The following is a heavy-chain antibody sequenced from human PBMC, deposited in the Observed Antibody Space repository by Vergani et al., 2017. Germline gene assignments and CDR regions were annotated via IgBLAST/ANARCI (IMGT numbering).Heavy chain of an antibody. CDR1: GFTSSSYG. J-gene: IGHJ4*02. Sequence: QVQLVESGGGVVQPGRSLRLSCAASGFTSSSYGMHWVRQGPGKGLEWVAVISYDGSNKYYADSVKGRFTISRDNSKNTRYLQMNSLRAEDTAVYYCAKADGIAVATAFFDCGGGGTLVTVSA. CDR2: ISYDGSNK. V-gene: IGHV3-30*18. D-gene: IGHD6-19*01. CDR3: AKADGIAVATAFFDC.